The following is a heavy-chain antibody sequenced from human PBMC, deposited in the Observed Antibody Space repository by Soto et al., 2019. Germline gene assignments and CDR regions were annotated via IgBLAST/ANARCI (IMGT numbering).Heavy chain of an antibody. Sequence: EVQLVESGGGLVQPGGSLRLSCAVSGFTFSSFWMHWVRQAPGEGLVWVSRINTDGSSTSYADSVKGRFTISRDNAKNTLYLQMNSLSVEATAMYYCAKGDVDAFGLSYWGQGTLVTVSS. CDR2: INTDGSST. J-gene: IGHJ4*02. CDR1: GFTFSSFW. V-gene: IGHV3-74*01. CDR3: AKGDVDAFGLSY. D-gene: IGHD3-16*01.